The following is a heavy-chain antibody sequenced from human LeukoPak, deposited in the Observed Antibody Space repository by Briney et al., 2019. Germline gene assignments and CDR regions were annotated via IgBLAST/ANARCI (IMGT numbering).Heavy chain of an antibody. J-gene: IGHJ2*01. V-gene: IGHV4-34*01. CDR2: INHSRST. CDR1: GGSFSGYY. CDR3: ARTIAVSWYFGL. D-gene: IGHD6-19*01. Sequence: PSETLSLTCAVYGGSFSGYYWSWIRQPPGKGLEWIGEINHSRSTNYNPSLKSRVTISVDTSKNQFSLKLSSVTAADTAVYYCARTIAVSWYFGLWGRGTLVTVSS.